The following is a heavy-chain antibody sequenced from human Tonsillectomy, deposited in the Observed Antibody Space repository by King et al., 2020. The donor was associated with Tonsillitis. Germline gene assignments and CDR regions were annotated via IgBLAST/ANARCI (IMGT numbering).Heavy chain of an antibody. V-gene: IGHV3-11*05. CDR1: GFTFSDYY. CDR3: ARSPLDCSGGSCYFDY. D-gene: IGHD2-15*01. Sequence: QVQLVESGGGLVKPGGSLRLSCAASGFTFSDYYMSWLRQAPGKGLEWVSYISSGGVYTSYADSVTGRFTISRDNAKNSLYLQMNSLRAEDTAVYYYARSPLDCSGGSCYFDYWGQGTLVTVSS. J-gene: IGHJ4*02. CDR2: ISSGGVYT.